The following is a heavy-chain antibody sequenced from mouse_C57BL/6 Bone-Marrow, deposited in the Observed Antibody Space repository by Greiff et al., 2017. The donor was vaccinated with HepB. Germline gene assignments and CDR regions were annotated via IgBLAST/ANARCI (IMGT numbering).Heavy chain of an antibody. Sequence: QVQLQQSGAELAKPGASVKLSCKASGYTFTSYWMHWVKQRPGQGLEWMGYINPSSGYTKYNQKFKDKATLTADKYSSTAYMQLSSLTYEDSAVYYCARSDGTYMEYGGQGTLVTVSA. CDR3: ARSDGTYMEY. CDR1: GYTFTSYW. V-gene: IGHV1-7*01. D-gene: IGHD4-1*01. CDR2: INPSSGYT. J-gene: IGHJ3*01.